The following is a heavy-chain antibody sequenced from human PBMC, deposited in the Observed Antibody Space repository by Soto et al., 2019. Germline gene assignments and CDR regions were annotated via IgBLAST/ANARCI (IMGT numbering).Heavy chain of an antibody. Sequence: ASVKVSCKASGYTFTSYAMHWVRQAPGQRLEWMGWINAGNGNTKYSQKFQGRVTITRDTSASTAYMELSSLRSEDTAVYYCARGPPGPRRYDSSGYYYSYFDYWGQGTLVTVSS. CDR3: ARGPPGPRRYDSSGYYYSYFDY. V-gene: IGHV1-3*01. J-gene: IGHJ4*02. CDR1: GYTFTSYA. CDR2: INAGNGNT. D-gene: IGHD3-22*01.